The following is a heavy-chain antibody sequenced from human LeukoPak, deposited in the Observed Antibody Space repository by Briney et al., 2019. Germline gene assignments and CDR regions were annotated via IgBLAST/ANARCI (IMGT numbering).Heavy chain of an antibody. CDR3: ERERADDSGIQ. Sequence: PGGSLRLSCAASGFTLSSYAMSWVRQAPGKGLEWVSVMYSGGSTYYADSVKGRFTISRDNSKNTLYLQMNNLRAEDTAVYFCERERADDSGIQWGQGTLVTVSS. CDR1: GFTLSSYA. V-gene: IGHV3-53*01. CDR2: MYSGGST. D-gene: IGHD3-22*01. J-gene: IGHJ4*02.